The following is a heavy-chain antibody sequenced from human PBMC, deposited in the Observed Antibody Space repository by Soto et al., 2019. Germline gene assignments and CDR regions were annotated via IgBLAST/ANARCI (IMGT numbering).Heavy chain of an antibody. Sequence: PSETLSLTCAVYGGSFSGYYWSWIRQPPGKGLEWIGEINHSGSTNYNPSLKSRVTISVDTSKNQFSLKLSSVTAADTAVYYCASAGISAPAYYWGQGTLVTVSS. CDR1: GGSFSGYY. J-gene: IGHJ4*02. D-gene: IGHD2-2*01. V-gene: IGHV4-34*01. CDR2: INHSGST. CDR3: ASAGISAPAYY.